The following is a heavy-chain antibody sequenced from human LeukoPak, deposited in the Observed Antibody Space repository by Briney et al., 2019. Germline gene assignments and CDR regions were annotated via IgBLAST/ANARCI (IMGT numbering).Heavy chain of an antibody. Sequence: SVKVPCKASGGTFSSYAISWVRQAPGQGLEWMGGIIPIFGTANYAQKFQGRVTITTDESTSTAYMELSSLRSEDTAVYYCASEDYGSGSNDYWGQGTLVTVSS. CDR2: IIPIFGTA. J-gene: IGHJ4*02. CDR3: ASEDYGSGSNDY. D-gene: IGHD3-10*01. CDR1: GGTFSSYA. V-gene: IGHV1-69*05.